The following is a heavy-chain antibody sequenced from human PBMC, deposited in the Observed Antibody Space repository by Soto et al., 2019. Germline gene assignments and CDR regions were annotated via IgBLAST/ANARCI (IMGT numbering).Heavy chain of an antibody. Sequence: PGGSLRLSCAASGFTFSSYWMTWVRQAPGKGLEWVANIKVDGSDKYYADSVKGRFTISRDNAKNSLYLQMNSPTAEDTAVYHCARDSFATGSLDPWGQGSLVTVSS. CDR3: ARDSFATGSLDP. V-gene: IGHV3-7*01. CDR1: GFTFSSYW. D-gene: IGHD1-1*01. J-gene: IGHJ5*02. CDR2: IKVDGSDK.